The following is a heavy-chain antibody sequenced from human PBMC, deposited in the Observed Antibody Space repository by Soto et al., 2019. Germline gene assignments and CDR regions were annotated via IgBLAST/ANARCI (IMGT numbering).Heavy chain of an antibody. CDR1: GFTFSSYG. V-gene: IGHV3-30*18. Sequence: QVQLVESGGGVVQPGRSLRLSCAASGFTFSSYGMHWVRQAPGKGLEWVAVISYDGSNKYYADSVKGRFTISRDNSKNTLDLQMNSLRAEDTAGYYCGKEWVKAGSGWSFDYWGQGTLVTVSS. D-gene: IGHD6-19*01. J-gene: IGHJ4*02. CDR3: GKEWVKAGSGWSFDY. CDR2: ISYDGSNK.